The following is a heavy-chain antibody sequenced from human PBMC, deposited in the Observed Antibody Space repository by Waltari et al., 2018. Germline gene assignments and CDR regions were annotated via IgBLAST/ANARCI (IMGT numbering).Heavy chain of an antibody. D-gene: IGHD1-26*01. CDR2: MSSSGHP. Sequence: QLQLQESGPGLVKPSETLSLTCTVSGSISSTTYYWGWIRQPPGKGLEWIGSMSSSGHPYCNPALKRRVTISVDTSKNQFSLRLSSVTAADTAVYYCAGRSRGSGSYAFGAFDIWGQGTMVIVSS. CDR1: GSISSTTYY. V-gene: IGHV4-39*01. CDR3: AGRSRGSGSYAFGAFDI. J-gene: IGHJ3*02.